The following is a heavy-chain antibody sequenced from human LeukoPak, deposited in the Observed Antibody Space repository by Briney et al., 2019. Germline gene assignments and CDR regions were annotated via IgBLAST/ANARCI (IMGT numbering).Heavy chain of an antibody. J-gene: IGHJ6*03. D-gene: IGHD1-7*01. CDR1: GGSFSDCY. Sequence: SETLSLTCAVYGGSFSDCYWNWIRQPPGKGLEWIGYIYYSGSTNYNPSLKSRVTISVDTSKNQFSLKLSSVTAADTAVYYCARVRRLELPPGNFYYYMDVWGKGTTVTVSS. CDR3: ARVRRLELPPGNFYYYMDV. V-gene: IGHV4-59*01. CDR2: IYYSGST.